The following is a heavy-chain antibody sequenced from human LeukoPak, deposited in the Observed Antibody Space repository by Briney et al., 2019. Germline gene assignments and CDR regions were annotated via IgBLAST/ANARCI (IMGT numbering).Heavy chain of an antibody. CDR1: GFRFSFYW. CDR2: VNSDESDI. V-gene: IGHV3-74*03. J-gene: IGHJ4*02. D-gene: IGHD1-26*01. Sequence: GGSLRLSCTASGFRFSFYWMHWVRQVPGKEPVWISRVNSDESDITYADSVKGRFTISRDNAKNALYLQMNTLRAEDTALYYCTRVRCTSAICPSRPIDYWGQGTLVTVSS. CDR3: TRVRCTSAICPSRPIDY.